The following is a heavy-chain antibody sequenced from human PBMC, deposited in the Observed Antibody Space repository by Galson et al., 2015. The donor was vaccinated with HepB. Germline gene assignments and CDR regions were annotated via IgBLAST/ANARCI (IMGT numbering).Heavy chain of an antibody. D-gene: IGHD3-16*01. J-gene: IGHJ5*02. V-gene: IGHV5-51*01. Sequence: QSGAEVKKPGESLKISFKGSGDRFTNYWIGWVRQMPGKGLELMGIIQPGDSDTRYSPSFQGQVTISVDKSISTAYLQWSSLKASDTAMYYCARVPSWGKRGSWFDPWGQGTQVTVSS. CDR2: IQPGDSDT. CDR1: GDRFTNYW. CDR3: ARVPSWGKRGSWFDP.